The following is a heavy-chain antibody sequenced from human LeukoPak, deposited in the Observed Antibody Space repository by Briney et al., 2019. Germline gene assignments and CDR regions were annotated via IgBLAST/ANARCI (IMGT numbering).Heavy chain of an antibody. CDR1: GDSISSGGHY. J-gene: IGHJ6*02. V-gene: IGHV4-61*08. CDR2: IYYSGTT. D-gene: IGHD1-7*01. CDR3: ARDNWNYGSSMDV. Sequence: PSETLSLTCTVSGDSISSGGHYWSWIRQHPGKGLEWIGYIYYSGTTYYNPSLKSRVTISVDTSKNQFSPKLSSVTAADTAVYYCARDNWNYGSSMDVWGQGATVTVSS.